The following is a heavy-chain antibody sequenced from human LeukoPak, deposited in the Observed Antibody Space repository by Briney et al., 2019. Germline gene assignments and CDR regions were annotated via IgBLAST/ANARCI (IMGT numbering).Heavy chain of an antibody. CDR2: MNPNSGNT. J-gene: IGHJ5*02. Sequence: ASVKVSCKASGYTFTSYDINWVRQATGQGLEWMGWMNPNSGNTGYAQKFQGRVTMTRNTSISTAYMELSSLRSEDTAVYYCARDPPYSNYELESRWFDPWGQGTLVTVSS. D-gene: IGHD4-4*01. CDR3: ARDPPYSNYELESRWFDP. V-gene: IGHV1-8*01. CDR1: GYTFTSYD.